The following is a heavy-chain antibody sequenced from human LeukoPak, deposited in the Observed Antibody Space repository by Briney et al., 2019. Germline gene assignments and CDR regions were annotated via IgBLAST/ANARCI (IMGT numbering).Heavy chain of an antibody. CDR1: GYTFTGYY. V-gene: IGHV1-2*02. D-gene: IGHD3-10*01. Sequence: ASVKVSCKASGYTFTGYYMHWVRQAPGQGLEWMGWINPNSGGTNYAQKFQGRVTMTRDTSISTAYMELRSLRSDDTAVYYCARVPVRGSAFDIWGQGTMVTVSS. CDR3: ARVPVRGSAFDI. J-gene: IGHJ3*02. CDR2: INPNSGGT.